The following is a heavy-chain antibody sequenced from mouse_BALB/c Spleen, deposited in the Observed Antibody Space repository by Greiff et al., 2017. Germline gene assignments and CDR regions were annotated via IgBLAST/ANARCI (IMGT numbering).Heavy chain of an antibody. CDR3: ARHNYGNYYYFDY. Sequence: EVQVVESGGGLVQPGGSRKLSCAASGFTFSSYAMSWVRQTPEKRLEWVATISSGGSYTYYPDSVKGRFTISRDNAKNTLYLQMSSLRSEDTAMYYCARHNYGNYYYFDYWGQGTTLTVSS. CDR1: GFTFSSYA. J-gene: IGHJ2*01. V-gene: IGHV5-9-3*01. D-gene: IGHD2-1*01. CDR2: ISSGGSYT.